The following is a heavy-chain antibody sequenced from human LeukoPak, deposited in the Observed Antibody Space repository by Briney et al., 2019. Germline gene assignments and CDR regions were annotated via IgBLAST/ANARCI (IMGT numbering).Heavy chain of an antibody. Sequence: PSETLSLTCAVYGGSFSGYYWSWIRQPPGKGLEWIGEINHSGSTNYNPSLKSRVTISVDTSKNQFSLKLSSVTAADTPVYYCARGNNYYGSGVDAFDIWGQGTMVTVSS. CDR1: GGSFSGYY. CDR3: ARGNNYYGSGVDAFDI. J-gene: IGHJ3*02. D-gene: IGHD3-10*01. V-gene: IGHV4-34*01. CDR2: INHSGST.